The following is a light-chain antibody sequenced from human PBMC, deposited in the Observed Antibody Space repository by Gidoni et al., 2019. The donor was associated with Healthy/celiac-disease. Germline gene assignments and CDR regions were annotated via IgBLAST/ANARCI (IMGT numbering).Light chain of an antibody. CDR1: QSSSSW. V-gene: IGKV1-5*03. J-gene: IGKJ4*02. Sequence: DIQMTQSPSTLSASVGDRVTITCRASQSSSSWLAWYQQKPGKAPKLLIYKASSLESWVPSRFSGSGSGTEFTLTIRSLQPDDFATYYCPLQGFGGGTKVVIK. CDR3: PLQG. CDR2: KAS.